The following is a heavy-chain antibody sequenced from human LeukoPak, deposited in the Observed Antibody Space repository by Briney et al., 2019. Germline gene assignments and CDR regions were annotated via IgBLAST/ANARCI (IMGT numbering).Heavy chain of an antibody. V-gene: IGHV1-46*01. Sequence: ASVKVSCKASGYTFTSYWIQWVRQAPGQGLEWMGLINPDGGSTAYAHRFQGRVIMTRDTSTSTAYMDLSSLRSEDAAVYYCARDDSSPFYGMDVWGQGTTVTVSS. CDR2: INPDGGST. CDR3: ARDDSSPFYGMDV. J-gene: IGHJ6*02. D-gene: IGHD3-22*01. CDR1: GYTFTSYW.